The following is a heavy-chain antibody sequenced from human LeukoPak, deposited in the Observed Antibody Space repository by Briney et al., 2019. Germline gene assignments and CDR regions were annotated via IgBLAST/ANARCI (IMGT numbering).Heavy chain of an antibody. J-gene: IGHJ3*02. D-gene: IGHD2-2*01. CDR1: GGTFIINA. CDR2: IIPMSETP. CDR3: ARDKNSGECVSNSCYGVWPLDI. Sequence: SVKVSCKASGGTFIINAITWVRQAPGQGLEWMGGIIPMSETPKYTQKFQGRVTIATDESTNTAYMELSSLRSEDTAVYYCARDKNSGECVSNSCYGVWPLDIWGQGTMVTVSS. V-gene: IGHV1-69*05.